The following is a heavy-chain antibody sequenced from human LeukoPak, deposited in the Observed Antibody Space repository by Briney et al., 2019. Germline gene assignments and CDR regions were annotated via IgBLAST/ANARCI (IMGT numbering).Heavy chain of an antibody. V-gene: IGHV3-66*01. CDR3: ARAAYSALYNWFDP. D-gene: IGHD6-13*01. J-gene: IGHJ5*02. Sequence: GGSLRLSCAASGFTVSSNYMSWVRQAPGKGLEWVSVIYSGGSTYYADSVKGRFTIPRDNSKNTLYLQMNSLRAEDTAVYYCARAAYSALYNWFDPWGQGTLVTVSS. CDR2: IYSGGST. CDR1: GFTVSSNY.